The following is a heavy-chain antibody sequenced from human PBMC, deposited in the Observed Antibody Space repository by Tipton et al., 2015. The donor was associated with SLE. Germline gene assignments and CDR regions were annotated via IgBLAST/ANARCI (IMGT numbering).Heavy chain of an antibody. CDR3: ARDTGSDGYYYGMDV. J-gene: IGHJ6*02. V-gene: IGHV4-61*02. CDR2: IYTSGST. Sequence: TLSLTCAVSGYSISSGYYWSWIRQPAGKGLEWIGRIYTSGSTNYHPSLKSRVTMSVDTSKNQFSLKLSSVAAADTAVYYCARDTGSDGYYYGMDVWGQGTTVTVSS. CDR1: GYSISSGYY. D-gene: IGHD4-17*01.